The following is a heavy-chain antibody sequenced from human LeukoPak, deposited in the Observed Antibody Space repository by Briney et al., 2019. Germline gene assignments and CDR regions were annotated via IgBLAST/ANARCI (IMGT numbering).Heavy chain of an antibody. Sequence: ASVKVSCKASGYTFTDYYMHWVRQAPGQGLEWMGWINPNSGGTNYAQRFQGRVTMTRETSINAAYMELSRLRSDDTAVYYCARVPITVADPKDPPFYFDYWGQGTLVTVSS. CDR2: INPNSGGT. CDR3: ARVPITVADPKDPPFYFDY. D-gene: IGHD6-19*01. J-gene: IGHJ4*02. CDR1: GYTFTDYY. V-gene: IGHV1-2*02.